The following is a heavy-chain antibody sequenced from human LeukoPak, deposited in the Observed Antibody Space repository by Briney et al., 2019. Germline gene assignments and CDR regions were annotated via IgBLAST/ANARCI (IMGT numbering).Heavy chain of an antibody. CDR2: IRSKAYGGTT. Sequence: GGSLRLSCTASGFTFGDYAMGWVRQAPGKGLEWVGFIRSKAYGGTTEYAASVKGRFTISRDDSKSIAYLQMNSLKTEDTAVYYCTRVATMVPGYYYYGMDVWGQGTTVTVSS. J-gene: IGHJ6*02. CDR3: TRVATMVPGYYYYGMDV. CDR1: GFTFGDYA. D-gene: IGHD3-10*01. V-gene: IGHV3-49*04.